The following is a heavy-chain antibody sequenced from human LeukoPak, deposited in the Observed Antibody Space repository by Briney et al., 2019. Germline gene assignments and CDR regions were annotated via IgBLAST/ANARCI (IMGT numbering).Heavy chain of an antibody. D-gene: IGHD2-21*02. CDR2: IWYDGSNK. CDR1: GFTFSSYG. V-gene: IGHV3-33*06. Sequence: GESLKISCAASGFTFSSYGMHWVRQAPGKGLEWVAVIWYDGSNKYYADSVKGRFTISRDNSKNTLYLQMNSLRAEDTAVYYCAKDRRIVVVTAMDCWGQGTLVTVSS. CDR3: AKDRRIVVVTAMDC. J-gene: IGHJ4*02.